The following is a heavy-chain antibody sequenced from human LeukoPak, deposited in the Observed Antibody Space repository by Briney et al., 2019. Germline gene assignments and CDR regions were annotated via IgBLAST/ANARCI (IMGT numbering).Heavy chain of an antibody. CDR1: GYTFTGYY. J-gene: IGHJ4*02. Sequence: ASVKVSCKASGYTFTGYYMHWVRQAPGQGLEWMGWINPNSGGTNYAQKFQGRVTMTRDTSISTACMELSRLRSDDTAVYYCARETYSYGYKQSDYWGQGTLVTVSS. V-gene: IGHV1-2*02. CDR2: INPNSGGT. CDR3: ARETYSYGYKQSDY. D-gene: IGHD5-18*01.